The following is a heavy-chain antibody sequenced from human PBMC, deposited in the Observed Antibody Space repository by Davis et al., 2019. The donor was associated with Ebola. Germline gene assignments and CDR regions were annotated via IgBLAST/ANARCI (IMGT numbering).Heavy chain of an antibody. CDR2: IGTYNGNT. CDR3: ARDHSSLDY. Sequence: ASVKVSCKASGYTFTNYDVHWVRQGTGQGLEWLGWIGTYNGNTHYAQKLQGRITLTTDTSTTTAYMELRTLTSDDTAIYYCARDHSSLDYWGQGTLVTVSS. D-gene: IGHD6-13*01. J-gene: IGHJ4*02. CDR1: GYTFTNYD. V-gene: IGHV1-18*01.